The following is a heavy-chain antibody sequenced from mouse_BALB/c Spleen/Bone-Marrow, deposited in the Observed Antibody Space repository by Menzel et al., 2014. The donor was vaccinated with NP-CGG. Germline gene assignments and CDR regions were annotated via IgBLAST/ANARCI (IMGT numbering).Heavy chain of an antibody. J-gene: IGHJ1*01. D-gene: IGHD2-4*01. CDR1: GFNIKDTY. Sequence: VQLQQSGAELVKPGASVKLSCTASGFNIKDTYMHWVKQRPEQGLEWIGRIDPANGNTKYDPKFQGKATITADTSSNTAYLQLSSLTSEDTAVYYCATMITDWYFDVWGAGTTVTVSS. CDR2: IDPANGNT. CDR3: ATMITDWYFDV. V-gene: IGHV14-3*02.